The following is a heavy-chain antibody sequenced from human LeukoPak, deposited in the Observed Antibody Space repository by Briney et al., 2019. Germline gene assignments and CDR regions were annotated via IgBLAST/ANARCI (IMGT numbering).Heavy chain of an antibody. V-gene: IGHV3-23*01. CDR2: IFPSGGEI. CDR3: AKNRRGSTWAPFDY. D-gene: IGHD2-2*01. Sequence: GGSLRLSCAASGFTFSTFAMIWVRQPPGKGLEWVSSIFPSGGEIHYADSVRGRFTISRDNSKSTLSLQMNSLRAEDTAVYYCAKNRRGSTWAPFDYWGQGTLVTVSS. CDR1: GFTFSTFA. J-gene: IGHJ4*02.